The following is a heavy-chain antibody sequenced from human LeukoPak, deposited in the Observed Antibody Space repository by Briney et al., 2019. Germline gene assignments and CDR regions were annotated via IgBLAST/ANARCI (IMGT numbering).Heavy chain of an antibody. CDR2: IYYSGST. V-gene: IGHV4-39*07. CDR3: ARVVEGVGNYYYYYMDV. CDR1: GGSISSSSYY. D-gene: IGHD2-2*01. J-gene: IGHJ6*03. Sequence: PSETLSLTCTVSGGSISSSSYYWGWIRQPPGKGLEWIGSIYYSGSTYYNPSLKSRVTISVDTSKNQFSLKLSSVTAADTAVYYCARVVEGVGNYYYYYMDVWGKGTTVTVSS.